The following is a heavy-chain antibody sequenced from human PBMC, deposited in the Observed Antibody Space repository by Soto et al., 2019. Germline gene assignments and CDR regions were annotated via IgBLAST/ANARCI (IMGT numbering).Heavy chain of an antibody. CDR1: DSSIISDY. CDR2: IYYSGST. D-gene: IGHD5-18*01. J-gene: IGHJ4*02. V-gene: IGHV4-59*01. CDR3: ARDNGYSYGYTLDH. Sequence: ASETLSLTCTVSDSSIISDYWSWIRQPPGKGLEWIGYIYYSGSTNYNPSLKSRVTISVDTSKNQFSLKLSSVTAADTAVYYCARDNGYSYGYTLDHWGQGTLVTVSS.